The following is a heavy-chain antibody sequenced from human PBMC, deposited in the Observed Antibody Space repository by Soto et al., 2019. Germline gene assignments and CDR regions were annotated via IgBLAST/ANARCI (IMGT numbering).Heavy chain of an antibody. V-gene: IGHV4-34*01. D-gene: IGHD3-3*02. CDR1: GGSFSGYY. Sequence: QVQLQQWGAGLLKPSETLSLTCAVYGGSFSGYYWSWIRQPPGKGLEWIGEINHSGSTNYNPSLKSRVTIAVDTSKNQFALKLRSVTAADTAVYDCASVLAWAAVPWGQGTLVTVSS. CDR2: INHSGST. CDR3: ASVLAWAAVP. J-gene: IGHJ5*02.